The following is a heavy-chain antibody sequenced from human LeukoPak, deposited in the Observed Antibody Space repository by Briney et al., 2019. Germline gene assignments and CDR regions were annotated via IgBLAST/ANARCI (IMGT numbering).Heavy chain of an antibody. CDR1: GLTFGSYE. CDR3: STTMVTTFWGVFDI. J-gene: IGHJ3*02. CDR2: ISSGSTT. V-gene: IGHV3-48*03. Sequence: GGSLRLSCAASGLTFGSYEFNWVRQAPGKGLEWISYISSGSTTYYADSVKGRFTISRDNAKNSVYLQMNSLRVEDTAVYYCSTTMVTTFWGVFDIWGQGTMVTVSS. D-gene: IGHD4/OR15-4a*01.